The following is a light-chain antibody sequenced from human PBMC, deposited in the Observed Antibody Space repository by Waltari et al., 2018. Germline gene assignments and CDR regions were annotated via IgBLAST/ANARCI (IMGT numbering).Light chain of an antibody. V-gene: IGKV4-1*01. J-gene: IGKJ2*01. CDR1: QSVFFSSDNKNY. CDR3: QQYYIAQYT. CDR2: WAS. Sequence: DIVMTQSPDSLTVSLGERATTNCKSSQSVFFSSDNKNYLDWYQQKPGQPPKLPIYWASTRESGVPDRFSGSGSGTDFTLTISSLQAEDVAVYFCQQYYIAQYTFGQGTKLEIK.